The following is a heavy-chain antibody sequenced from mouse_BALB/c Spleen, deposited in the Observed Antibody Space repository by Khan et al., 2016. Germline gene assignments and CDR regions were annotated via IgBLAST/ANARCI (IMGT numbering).Heavy chain of an antibody. V-gene: IGHV9-2-1*01. CDR1: GYTFTDYS. CDR2: INTETGTP. CDR3: ARGYYGYKAY. J-gene: IGHJ3*01. D-gene: IGHD1-2*01. Sequence: QIQLVQSGPELKKPGETVKISCKASGYTFTDYSMHWVKQAPGKGLKWMGWINTETGTPTYAEDFRGRFAISLETSASTAYLQMNTLKNEDTATYFCARGYYGYKAYWCQGTLVTVSA.